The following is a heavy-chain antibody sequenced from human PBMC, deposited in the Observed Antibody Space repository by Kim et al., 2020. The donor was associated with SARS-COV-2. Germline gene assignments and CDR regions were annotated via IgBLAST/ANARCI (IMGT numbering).Heavy chain of an antibody. Sequence: SVKVSCKASGGTFSSYAISWVRQAPGQGLEWMGGIIPIFGTANYAQKFQGRVTITADESTSTAYMELSSLRSEDTAVYYCARDSMVRGVRFYYYYGMDVWGQGTTVTVSS. CDR3: ARDSMVRGVRFYYYYGMDV. J-gene: IGHJ6*02. V-gene: IGHV1-69*13. CDR1: GGTFSSYA. CDR2: IIPIFGTA. D-gene: IGHD3-10*01.